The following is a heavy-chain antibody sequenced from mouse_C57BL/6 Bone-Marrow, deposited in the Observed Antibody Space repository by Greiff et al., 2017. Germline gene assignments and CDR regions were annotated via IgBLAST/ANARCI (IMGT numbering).Heavy chain of an antibody. CDR1: AYPFPGTN. V-gene: IGHV1-12*01. Sequence: QVQLQQSGARLVRPGASGRISSRASAYPFPGTNMPGLKKQPRQGLEWIGAIYPGNGDTSYNQKFKGKATLTVDKSSSTAYMQLSSLTSEDSAVYFCAREGMYDYDGYWYFDVWGTGTTVTVSS. CDR3: AREGMYDYDGYWYFDV. CDR2: IYPGNGDT. D-gene: IGHD2-4*01. J-gene: IGHJ1*03.